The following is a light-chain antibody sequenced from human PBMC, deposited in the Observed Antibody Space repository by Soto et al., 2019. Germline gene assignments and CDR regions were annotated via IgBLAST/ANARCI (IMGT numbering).Light chain of an antibody. Sequence: QSVLTQMPSASASLGASVKLTCTLSSGHSSYAIAWHQQQPEKGPRFLMKLNSDGSHHKGDGIPDRFSGSSSGAEHYLTISSLQSEDEADYYCQTWGTGIVVFGGGTKLTVL. CDR2: LNSDGSH. CDR3: QTWGTGIVV. CDR1: SGHSSYA. V-gene: IGLV4-69*01. J-gene: IGLJ2*01.